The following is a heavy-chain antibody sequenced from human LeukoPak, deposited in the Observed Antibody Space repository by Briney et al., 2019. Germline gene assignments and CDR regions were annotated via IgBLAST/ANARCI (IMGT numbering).Heavy chain of an antibody. CDR1: GFTFSSYG. J-gene: IGHJ6*02. CDR2: ISYDGSNK. D-gene: IGHD5-12*01. Sequence: PGRSLRLSCAASGFTFSSYGMHWVRQAPGKGLEWVAVISYDGSNKYYADSVKGRFTISRDNSKNTLYLQMNSLRAEDTAVYYCAKDLRRLRFSYYYGMDVWAKGPRSPSP. V-gene: IGHV3-30*18. CDR3: AKDLRRLRFSYYYGMDV.